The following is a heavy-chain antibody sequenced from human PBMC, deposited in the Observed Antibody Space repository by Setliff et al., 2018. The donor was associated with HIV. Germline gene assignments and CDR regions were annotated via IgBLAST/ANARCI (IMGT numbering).Heavy chain of an antibody. J-gene: IGHJ6*02. CDR3: ARGHCSGTNCYGVDYYGMDV. D-gene: IGHD2-2*01. V-gene: IGHV4-4*02. Sequence: SETLSLTCAVSGGSISSDNWWTWVRQPPGKGLEWIGKIYHSEYTNYNASLKSRVSMSVDKSKNQFSLKLTSVTAADTAAYYCARGHCSGTNCYGVDYYGMDVWGQGTTVTVS. CDR1: GGSISSDNW. CDR2: IYHSEYT.